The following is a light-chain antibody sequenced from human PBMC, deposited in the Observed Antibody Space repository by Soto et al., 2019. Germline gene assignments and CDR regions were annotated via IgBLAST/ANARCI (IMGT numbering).Light chain of an antibody. CDR3: QQYSSSPTWT. V-gene: IGKV3-20*01. CDR1: QSVSNNY. Sequence: EIVLTQSPGTLSLSPGERATLSCRASQSVSNNYLAWYQQKPGQAPRLLIYGASSRATGIPDRFTGSGSGTDFTLTISRLEPEDFAVFYCQQYSSSPTWTFGQGTKVEI. CDR2: GAS. J-gene: IGKJ1*01.